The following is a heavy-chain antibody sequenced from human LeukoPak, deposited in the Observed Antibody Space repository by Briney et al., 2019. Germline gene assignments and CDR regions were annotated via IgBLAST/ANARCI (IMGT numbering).Heavy chain of an antibody. J-gene: IGHJ4*02. CDR1: GFTFRSYG. D-gene: IGHD2-2*01. CDR2: ISGSGGST. Sequence: GGSLRLSCAAAGFTFRSYGLSWVRQAPGKGLEWVSAISGSGGSTYYADSVEGRFTISRDNSKNTLYLQMNSLRAEDTAVCYCAKGPSNYCSTSSCYVDYWGQGTLVTVSS. V-gene: IGHV3-23*01. CDR3: AKGPSNYCSTSSCYVDY.